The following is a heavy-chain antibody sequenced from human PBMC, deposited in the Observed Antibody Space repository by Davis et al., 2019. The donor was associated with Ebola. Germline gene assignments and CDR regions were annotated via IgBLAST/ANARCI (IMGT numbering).Heavy chain of an antibody. CDR1: GFTFSSYS. Sequence: GGSLRLSCAASGFTFSSYSMNWVRQAPGKGLEWVSSISSSSSYIYYADSVKGRFTISRDNAKNSLYLQMNSLRAEDTAVYYCAREKGPQLALFDYWGQGTLVTVSS. V-gene: IGHV3-21*01. CDR3: AREKGPQLALFDY. D-gene: IGHD6-13*01. CDR2: ISSSSSYI. J-gene: IGHJ4*02.